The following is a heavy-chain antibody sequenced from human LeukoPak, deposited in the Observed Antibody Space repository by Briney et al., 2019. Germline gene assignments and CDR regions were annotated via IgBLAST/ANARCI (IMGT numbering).Heavy chain of an antibody. CDR2: ISYDGSNK. D-gene: IGHD4-17*01. V-gene: IGHV3-30*18. J-gene: IGHJ3*02. CDR1: GFTFSSYG. CDR3: AKRGGTVTAPWRAFDI. Sequence: PERSLRLSCAASGFTFSSYGMHWVRQASGKGLEWVAVISYDGSNKYYADSEKGRFTISRDNSKNTLYLQMNSLRAEDTAVYYCAKRGGTVTAPWRAFDIWGQGTMVTVSS.